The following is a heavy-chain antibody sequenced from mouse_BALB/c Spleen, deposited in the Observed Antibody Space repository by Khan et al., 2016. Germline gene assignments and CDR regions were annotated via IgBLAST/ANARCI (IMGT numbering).Heavy chain of an antibody. V-gene: IGHV3-8*02. J-gene: IGHJ2*01. D-gene: IGHD1-1*02. Sequence: MQLEESGPSLVKPSQTLSLTCSVTGDSITSGYWNWIRKFPGHKLEYMGYISYSGSTYYNPSLKRRISITRDTSKSQYYLQLNSVTTEDTATYYCAGYYGHFFDYWGQGTTLTVSS. CDR2: ISYSGST. CDR3: AGYYGHFFDY. CDR1: GDSITSGY.